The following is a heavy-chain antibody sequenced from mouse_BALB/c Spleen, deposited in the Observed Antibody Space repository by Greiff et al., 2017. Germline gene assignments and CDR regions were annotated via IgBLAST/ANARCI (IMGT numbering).Heavy chain of an antibody. CDR3: ARVITTVVAPYAMDY. J-gene: IGHJ4*01. CDR2: ISNLAYSI. D-gene: IGHD1-1*01. Sequence: EVKLVESGGGLVQPGGSRKLSCAASGFTFSDYGMAWVRQAPGKGPEWVAFISNLAYSIYYADTVTGRFTISRENAKNTLYLEMSSLRSEDTAMYYCARVITTVVAPYAMDYWGQGTSVTVSS. V-gene: IGHV5-15*02. CDR1: GFTFSDYG.